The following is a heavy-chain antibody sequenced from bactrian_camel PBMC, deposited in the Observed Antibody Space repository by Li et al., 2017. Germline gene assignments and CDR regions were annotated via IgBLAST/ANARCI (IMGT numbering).Heavy chain of an antibody. CDR2: FTSGGGRT. CDR1: GFTFSRHD. D-gene: IGHD3*01. J-gene: IGHJ7*01. V-gene: IGHV3S31*01. Sequence: VQLVESGGGLVQPGGSLRLSCAASGFTFSRHDMSWVRQAPGQGLEWVSSFTSGGGRTYYAESVKGRFTISRDNTKNILYLQMNSLKSEDTALYYCAKSVGVGWYSRYNGMDYWGKGTQVTVS.